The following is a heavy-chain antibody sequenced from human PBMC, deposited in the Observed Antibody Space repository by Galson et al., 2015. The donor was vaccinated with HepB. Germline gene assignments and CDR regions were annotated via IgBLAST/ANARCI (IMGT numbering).Heavy chain of an antibody. CDR2: ISSSSSTI. V-gene: IGHV3-48*04. Sequence: SLRLSCAASGFTFSSYSMNWVRQAPGKGLEWVSYISSSSSTIYYADSVKGRFTISRDNAKNSLYLQMNSLRAEDTAVYYCAREAAVAGDAFDIWGQGTMVTVSS. CDR3: AREAAVAGDAFDI. J-gene: IGHJ3*02. CDR1: GFTFSSYS. D-gene: IGHD6-19*01.